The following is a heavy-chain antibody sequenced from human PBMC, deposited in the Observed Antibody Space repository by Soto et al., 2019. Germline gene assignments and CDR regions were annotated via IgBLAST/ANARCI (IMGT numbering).Heavy chain of an antibody. J-gene: IGHJ5*02. D-gene: IGHD5-18*01. CDR2: MNPGSGDT. CDR3: ARMESFGSLNWFDP. Sequence: AASVKVSCKASGYTFTNNDVRWVGQATGQGLEWMGWMNPGSGDTGYAQKFQGRVTMTRDISIATAYMELNSLTSEDTAIYYCARMESFGSLNWFDPWGQGTLVTVSS. V-gene: IGHV1-8*02. CDR1: GYTFTNND.